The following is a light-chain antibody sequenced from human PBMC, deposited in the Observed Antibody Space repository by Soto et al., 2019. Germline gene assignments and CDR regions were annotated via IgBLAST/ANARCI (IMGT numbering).Light chain of an antibody. J-gene: IGKJ1*01. V-gene: IGKV1-39*01. Sequence: DIQMTQSPSSLSASVGDRVTITCRASQSISSYLNWYQQKPGKAPKLLIYAASSLQSGVPSRFSGSGSGTDFTLTISSLQPEDSATYYCQQSDSMPWTFGQGTKVDNK. CDR1: QSISSY. CDR3: QQSDSMPWT. CDR2: AAS.